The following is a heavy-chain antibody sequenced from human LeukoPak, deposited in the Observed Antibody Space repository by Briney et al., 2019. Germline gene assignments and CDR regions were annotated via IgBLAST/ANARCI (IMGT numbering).Heavy chain of an antibody. V-gene: IGHV3-21*01. Sequence: GGPLRLSCAASGFTFSSYSMNWVRQAPGKALEWVSSISSSSCYIYYADSVKGRFTISRDNAKNSLYMQMNSMRAEARAVYYCAKEGDSGYYRNFDYWGQGNLVTVSS. CDR1: GFTFSSYS. J-gene: IGHJ4*02. CDR3: AKEGDSGYYRNFDY. D-gene: IGHD3-22*01. CDR2: ISSSSCYI.